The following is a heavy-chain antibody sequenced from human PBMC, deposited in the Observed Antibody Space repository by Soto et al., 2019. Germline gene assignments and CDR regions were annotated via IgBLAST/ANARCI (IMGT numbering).Heavy chain of an antibody. V-gene: IGHV5-10-1*01. CDR2: IDPSDSYT. Sequence: ESLKISCKGSGYSFTSYWISWVRQMPGKGLEWMGRIDPSDSYTNYSPSFQGHVTISADKSISTAYLQWSSLKASDTAMYYCARSCSARGGECSSHYYYGMDVWGQGTTVTV. D-gene: IGHD2-21*01. CDR1: GYSFTSYW. CDR3: ARSCSARGGECSSHYYYGMDV. J-gene: IGHJ6*02.